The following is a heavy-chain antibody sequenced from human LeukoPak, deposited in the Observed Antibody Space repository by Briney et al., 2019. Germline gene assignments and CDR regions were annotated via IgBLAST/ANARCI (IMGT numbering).Heavy chain of an antibody. Sequence: SETLSLTCTVSGGSISSYYWSWIRQPAGKGLEWIGRIYTSGSTNYNTSLKSRVTISVETSKKQFSLKLSSVTAADTAVYYCARDQEWLVIDYWGQGTLVTVSS. J-gene: IGHJ4*02. CDR3: ARDQEWLVIDY. V-gene: IGHV4-4*07. D-gene: IGHD6-19*01. CDR2: IYTSGST. CDR1: GGSISSYY.